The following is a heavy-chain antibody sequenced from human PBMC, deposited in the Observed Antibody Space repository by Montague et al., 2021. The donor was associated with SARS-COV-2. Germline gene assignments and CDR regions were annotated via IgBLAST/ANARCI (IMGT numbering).Heavy chain of an antibody. V-gene: IGHV4-59*13. Sequence: SETLSLTCTVSGDSIRSYHWTWIRQPPGKGLEWIGRISDSGRTIYNPSLKIRVTISVDTSKNQFFLNLRPMVAADTAIYYCTRDRGIAAADNYYYGMDVWGPGTTVTVSS. J-gene: IGHJ6*02. CDR3: TRDRGIAAADNYYYGMDV. D-gene: IGHD6-13*01. CDR2: ISDSGRT. CDR1: GDSIRSYH.